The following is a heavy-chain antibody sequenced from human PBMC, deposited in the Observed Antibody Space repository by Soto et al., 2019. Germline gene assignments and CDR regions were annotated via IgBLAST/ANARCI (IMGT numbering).Heavy chain of an antibody. CDR2: INAGNGNT. D-gene: IGHD6-19*01. CDR1: EYTFTSYA. J-gene: IGHJ5*02. CDR3: ARVDSSGWFQWFDP. Sequence: ASLKVSCKTSEYTFTSYAMHWVLQAPGQRLEWMGWINAGNGNTKYSQKFQGRVTITRDTSASTAYMELSSLRYEDKAVYYCARVDSSGWFQWFDPWGQGTLVTVSS. V-gene: IGHV1-3*01.